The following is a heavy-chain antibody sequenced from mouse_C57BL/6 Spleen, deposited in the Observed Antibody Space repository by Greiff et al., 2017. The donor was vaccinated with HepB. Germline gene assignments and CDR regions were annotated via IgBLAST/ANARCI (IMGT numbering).Heavy chain of an antibody. D-gene: IGHD4-1*02. CDR3: ARSPQLGPYAMDY. CDR2: INPSNGGT. V-gene: IGHV1-53*01. CDR1: GYTFTSYW. J-gene: IGHJ4*01. Sequence: QVQLQQSGTELVKPGASVKLSCKASGYTFTSYWMHWVKQRPGQGLEWIGNINPSNGGTNYNEKFKSKATLTVDKSSSTAYMQLSSLTSEDSAVYYCARSPQLGPYAMDYWGQGTSVTVSS.